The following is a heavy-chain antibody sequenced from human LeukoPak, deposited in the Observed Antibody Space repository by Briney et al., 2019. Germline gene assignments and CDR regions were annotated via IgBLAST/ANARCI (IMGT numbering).Heavy chain of an antibody. CDR3: AKPYYDFWSAPDD. V-gene: IGHV3-7*01. Sequence: GGSLRLSCAASGFTFSGFWMNWVRQAPGKGLEWVAKIEEDGSGKNYVDSVKGRFTISRDNAKNSLFLQMNSLRVEDTAVYYCAKPYYDFWSAPDDWGQGTLVTVSS. CDR2: IEEDGSGK. CDR1: GFTFSGFW. J-gene: IGHJ4*02. D-gene: IGHD3-3*01.